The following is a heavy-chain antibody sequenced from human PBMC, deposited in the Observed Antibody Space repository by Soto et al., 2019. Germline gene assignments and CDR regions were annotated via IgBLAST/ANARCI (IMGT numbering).Heavy chain of an antibody. CDR1: GFTFSSYG. CDR3: AKVAVTTYINWFDP. V-gene: IGHV3-30*18. CDR2: ISYDGSNE. J-gene: IGHJ5*02. Sequence: GGSLRLSCAASGFTFSSYGMHWVRQAPGKGLDWVAVISYDGSNEYYADSVKGRFTISRDNSKNTLYLQVNSLTAEDTAVYYCAKVAVTTYINWFDPWGQGTLVTVSS. D-gene: IGHD4-17*01.